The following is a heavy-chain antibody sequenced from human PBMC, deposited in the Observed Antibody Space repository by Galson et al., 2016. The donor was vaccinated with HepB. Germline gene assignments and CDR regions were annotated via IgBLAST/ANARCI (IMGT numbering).Heavy chain of an antibody. V-gene: IGHV1-2*04. Sequence: SVKVSCKASGYPFTGQYIHWVRQAPGQGLEWMGWINPNSGGTNYAQKFQGWVTMTRDTSISTAYMELSRLKSDDTAVYYCARDEGIAAAGQPPHYYSYYGMDVWGPGTTVTVSS. CDR2: INPNSGGT. CDR3: ARDEGIAAAGQPPHYYSYYGMDV. D-gene: IGHD6-13*01. CDR1: GYPFTGQY. J-gene: IGHJ6*02.